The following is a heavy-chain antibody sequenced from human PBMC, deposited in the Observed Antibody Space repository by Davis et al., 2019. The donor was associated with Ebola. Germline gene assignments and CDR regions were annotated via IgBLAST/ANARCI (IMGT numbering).Heavy chain of an antibody. V-gene: IGHV1-69*04. CDR2: IIPILGIA. D-gene: IGHD3-10*01. CDR3: ARFMVRGAPRYYYYGMDV. J-gene: IGHJ6*02. CDR1: GGTFSSYA. Sequence: SVKVSCKASGGTFSSYAISWVRQAPGQGLEWMGRIIPILGIANYAQKFQGRVTITADKYTSTAYMELSSLRSEDTAVYYCARFMVRGAPRYYYYGMDVWGQGTTVTVSS.